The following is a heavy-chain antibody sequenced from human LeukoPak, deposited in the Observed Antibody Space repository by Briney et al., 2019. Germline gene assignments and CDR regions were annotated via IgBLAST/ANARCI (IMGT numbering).Heavy chain of an antibody. D-gene: IGHD2-8*01. CDR3: ASVYLYGMDV. J-gene: IGHJ6*02. CDR2: INPSGGGT. CDR1: GYSLTTYY. V-gene: IGHV1-46*01. Sequence: GASVKVSCKASGYSLTTYYMHWVRQAPGQGLGWMAIINPSGGGTKYAQKFQGRVTMTRDTPTNTVYMELSSLRTEDTAVYYCASVYLYGMDVRGQGTTVTVSS.